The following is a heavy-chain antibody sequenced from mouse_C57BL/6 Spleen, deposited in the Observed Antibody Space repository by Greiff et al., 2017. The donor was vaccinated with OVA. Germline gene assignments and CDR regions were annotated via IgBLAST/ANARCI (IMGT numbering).Heavy chain of an antibody. J-gene: IGHJ2*01. CDR3: ARLNPVYYYGSSYGDY. D-gene: IGHD1-1*01. Sequence: QVQLQQPGAELVKPGASVKLSCKASGYTFTSYWMHWVKQRPGQGLEWIGMIHPNSGSTNYNEKFKSKATLTVDKSSSTAYMQLSSLTSEDSADYYGARLNPVYYYGSSYGDYWGQGTTLTVSS. V-gene: IGHV1-64*01. CDR1: GYTFTSYW. CDR2: IHPNSGST.